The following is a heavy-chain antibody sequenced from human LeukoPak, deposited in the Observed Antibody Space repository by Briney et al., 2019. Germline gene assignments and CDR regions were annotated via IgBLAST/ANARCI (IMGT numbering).Heavy chain of an antibody. CDR3: ARARDCSSTSCSPGYYFDY. V-gene: IGHV4-4*07. CDR2: IYTSGST. CDR1: GGSISSYY. Sequence: PSETLSLTCTVSGGSISSYYWSWIRQPAGKGLEWIGRIYTSGSTNYNPSLKSRVTMSIDTSRNQFSLKLSSVTAADTAVYYCARARDCSSTSCSPGYYFDYWGQETLVTVSS. J-gene: IGHJ4*02. D-gene: IGHD2-2*01.